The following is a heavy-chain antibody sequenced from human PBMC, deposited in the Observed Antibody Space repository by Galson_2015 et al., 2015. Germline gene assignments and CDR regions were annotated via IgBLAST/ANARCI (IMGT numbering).Heavy chain of an antibody. CDR2: ISYNGGNT. Sequence: SLRLSCAASGFTFSSYAMNWVRQAPGKGLEWVAVISYNGGNTYYADSVKGRFTISRDNSKNTLYLQMNSLRAEDTAVYYCARADDDVWCGYNRVAPACCYFDLWGRGTMVTVSS. D-gene: IGHD3-3*01. J-gene: IGHJ2*01. CDR3: ARADDDVWCGYNRVAPACCYFDL. CDR1: GFTFSSYA. V-gene: IGHV3-30*01.